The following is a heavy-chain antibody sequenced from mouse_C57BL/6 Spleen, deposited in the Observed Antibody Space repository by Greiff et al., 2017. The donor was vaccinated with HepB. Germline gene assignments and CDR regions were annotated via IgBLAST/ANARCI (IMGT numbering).Heavy chain of an antibody. D-gene: IGHD2-3*01. J-gene: IGHJ4*01. CDR1: GYAFSSSW. CDR3: ARWDDYYWGYAMDY. V-gene: IGHV1-82*01. Sequence: QVQLKQSGPELVKPGASVKISCKASGYAFSSSWMNWVKQRPGKGLEWIGRIYPGDGDTNYNGKFKGKATLTADKSSSTAYMQLSSLTSEDSAVYFCARWDDYYWGYAMDYWGQGTSVTVSS. CDR2: IYPGDGDT.